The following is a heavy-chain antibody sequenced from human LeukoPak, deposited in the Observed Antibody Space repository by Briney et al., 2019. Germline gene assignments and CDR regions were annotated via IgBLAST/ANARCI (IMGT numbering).Heavy chain of an antibody. J-gene: IGHJ6*04. V-gene: IGHV3-7*01. Sequence: AGSLRLSCAASEFTSSAFWMTWVHRPPGKGLEWVANINKDGTEKEYVHSVKGRFSIFRDNAKNSVFLQMNSLRAEDTAVYYCAIFAGAVPGNLLLWGKGTTVIVSA. CDR2: INKDGTEK. CDR3: AIFAGAVPGNLLL. D-gene: IGHD2-8*02. CDR1: EFTSSAFW.